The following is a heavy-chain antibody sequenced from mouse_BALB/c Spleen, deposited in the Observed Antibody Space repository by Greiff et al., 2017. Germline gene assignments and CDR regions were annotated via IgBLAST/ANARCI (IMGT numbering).Heavy chain of an antibody. Sequence: VQGVESGPALVAPSQSLSITCTVSGFSLTSYGVHWVRQPPGKGLEWLGVIWSGGSTDYNAAFISRLSISKDNSKSQVFFKMNSLQANDTAIYYCASKGDFYAMDYWGQGTSVTVSS. CDR1: GFSLTSYG. J-gene: IGHJ4*01. CDR3: ASKGDFYAMDY. D-gene: IGHD3-3*01. CDR2: IWSGGST. V-gene: IGHV2-2*02.